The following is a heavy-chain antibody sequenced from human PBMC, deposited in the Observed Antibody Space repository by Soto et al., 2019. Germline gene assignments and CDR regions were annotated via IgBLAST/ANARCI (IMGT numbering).Heavy chain of an antibody. CDR1: GDSISSYY. CDR2: FSYSGTT. V-gene: IGHV4-59*08. CDR3: GRHLFSVV. D-gene: IGHD2-21*01. Sequence: QVQLQESGPGLVKPSETLSLTCSVSGDSISSYYWNWIRQPPGKGLEWIVYFSYSGTTNYNPSLKNRINISADTSKNQFFLKLSSVTAADTAVYYCGRHLFSVVWGQGTTVTVTS. J-gene: IGHJ6*02.